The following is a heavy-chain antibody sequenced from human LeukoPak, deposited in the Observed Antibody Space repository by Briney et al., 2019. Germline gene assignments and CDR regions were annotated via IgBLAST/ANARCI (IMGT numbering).Heavy chain of an antibody. D-gene: IGHD5/OR15-5a*01. CDR3: ARASTTTTIFDS. V-gene: IGHV3-53*03. CDR2: LYSGGTT. J-gene: IGHJ4*02. Sequence: GGSLRLSCVASGFTFSNYWMHWVRQPPGKGLEWVSALYSGGTTYYADSVKGRFTISRDNSKNTVYLQMNSLRAEDTAVYYCARASTTTTIFDSWGQGALVTVSS. CDR1: GFTFSNYW.